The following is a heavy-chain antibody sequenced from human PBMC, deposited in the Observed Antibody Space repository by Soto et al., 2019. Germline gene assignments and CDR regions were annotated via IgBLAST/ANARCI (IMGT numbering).Heavy chain of an antibody. D-gene: IGHD3-3*01. CDR3: ARGCDLWSACSYGMDV. J-gene: IGHJ6*02. V-gene: IGHV1-8*01. CDR2: MNPKSGNT. CDR1: GYTFTSYD. Sequence: QVQLVQSGAEVKKPGASVKVSCKASGYTFTSYDINWVRQATGQGLEWVAWMNPKSGNTGYAQKLQGRVTMTRNTSISTAYMEPTSLRSEATAVYYCARGCDLWSACSYGMDVWGQGTTVTVSS.